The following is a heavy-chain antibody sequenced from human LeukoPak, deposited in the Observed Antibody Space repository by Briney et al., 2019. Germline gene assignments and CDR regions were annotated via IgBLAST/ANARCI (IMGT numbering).Heavy chain of an antibody. Sequence: SVTLSLTCTVSGGSISSYYWSWIRQPPGKGLECIGYIYYSGSTNYNPSLKSRVTISVDTSKNQFSLKLSSVTAADTAVYYCAATVAGIVSWFDPWGQGTLVTVSS. CDR2: IYYSGST. CDR1: GGSISSYY. V-gene: IGHV4-59*01. CDR3: AATVAGIVSWFDP. D-gene: IGHD6-19*01. J-gene: IGHJ5*02.